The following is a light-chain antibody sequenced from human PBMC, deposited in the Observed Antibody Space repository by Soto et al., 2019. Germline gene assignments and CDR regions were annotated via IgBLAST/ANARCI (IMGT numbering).Light chain of an antibody. CDR3: QQRSNWPWT. Sequence: ETVMTPSPDTLSVSPGESATLSCRASRDVSTNLAWYQQKPGQAPRLLIYDASNRATGIPARFSGSGSGTDFTLTISSLEPEDFAVYYCQQRSNWPWTFGQGTKVDIK. CDR1: RDVSTN. J-gene: IGKJ1*01. V-gene: IGKV3-11*01. CDR2: DAS.